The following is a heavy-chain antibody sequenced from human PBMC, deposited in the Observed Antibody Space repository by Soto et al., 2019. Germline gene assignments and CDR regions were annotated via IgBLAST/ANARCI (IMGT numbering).Heavy chain of an antibody. CDR1: GSSISSSSYY. V-gene: IGHV4-39*01. CDR2: IYYSGST. J-gene: IGHJ4*02. D-gene: IGHD6-19*01. CDR3: ASSRLIPGIAVAGNFDY. Sequence: PSETLSLTCTVSGSSISSSSYYWGWIRQPPGKGLEWIGSIYYSGSTYYNPSLKSRVTISVDTSKNQFSLKLSSVTAADTAVYYCASSRLIPGIAVAGNFDYWGQGTLVTVSS.